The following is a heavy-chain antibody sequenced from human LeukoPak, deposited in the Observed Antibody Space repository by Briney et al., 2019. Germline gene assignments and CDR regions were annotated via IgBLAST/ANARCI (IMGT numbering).Heavy chain of an antibody. CDR3: AKDRYPRSRSMVRRTDYYYGMDV. Sequence: PGGSLRLSCAASGFTFSSYAMSWVRQAPGKGLEWVSAISGSGGSTYYADSVKGRFTISRDNSKNTLYLQMNSLRAEDTAVYYCAKDRYPRSRSMVRRTDYYYGMDVWGKGTTVTVSS. J-gene: IGHJ6*04. CDR1: GFTFSSYA. CDR2: ISGSGGST. D-gene: IGHD3-10*01. V-gene: IGHV3-23*01.